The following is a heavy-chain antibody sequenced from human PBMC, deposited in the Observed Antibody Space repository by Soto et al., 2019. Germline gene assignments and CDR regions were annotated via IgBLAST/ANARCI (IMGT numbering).Heavy chain of an antibody. Sequence: PGGSLRLSCAASGFTFSNAWMSWVRQAPGKGLEWVGRIKSKTDGGTTDYAAPVKGRFTISRDDSKNTLYLQMNSLKTEDTAVYYCTTAPYSSGSNQENDYWGQGTLVTVSS. CDR1: GFTFSNAW. D-gene: IGHD6-19*01. CDR2: IKSKTDGGTT. CDR3: TTAPYSSGSNQENDY. V-gene: IGHV3-15*01. J-gene: IGHJ4*02.